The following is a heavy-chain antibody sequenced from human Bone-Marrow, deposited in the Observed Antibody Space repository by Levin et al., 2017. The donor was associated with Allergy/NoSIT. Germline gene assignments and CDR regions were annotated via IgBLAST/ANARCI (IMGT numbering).Heavy chain of an antibody. CDR1: GFPFRSYG. D-gene: IGHD3-10*01. CDR2: ISYDGSNK. Sequence: LSLTCAASGFPFRSYGMHWVRQAPGKGLEWVAVISYDGSNKYYADSVKGRFTISRDNSKNTLYLQMNSLRAEDTAVYYCAKDVVTMVRGGGVYYYDGMDVWGQGTTVTVSS. J-gene: IGHJ6*02. CDR3: AKDVVTMVRGGGVYYYDGMDV. V-gene: IGHV3-30*18.